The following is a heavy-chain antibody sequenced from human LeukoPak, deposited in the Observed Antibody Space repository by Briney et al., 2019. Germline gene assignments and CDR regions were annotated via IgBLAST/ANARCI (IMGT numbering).Heavy chain of an antibody. CDR2: IYDSGST. D-gene: IGHD2-2*01. V-gene: IGHV4-59*01. Sequence: PSETLSLTCAVSGGSISSYYWNWIRQPPGKGLEWIGYIYDSGSTNYNPSLKSRVSISVDTSKNQFSLNLSFVTAADTAVYYCARGPVTSSYYYAMDVWGQGTMVTVSS. CDR3: ARGPVTSSYYYAMDV. J-gene: IGHJ6*02. CDR1: GGSISSYY.